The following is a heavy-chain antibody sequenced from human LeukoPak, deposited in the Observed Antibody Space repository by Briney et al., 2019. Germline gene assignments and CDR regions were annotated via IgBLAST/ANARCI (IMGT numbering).Heavy chain of an antibody. V-gene: IGHV4-39*06. CDR2: IYYSGST. CDR3: ARETNTGTYRGYDF. CDR1: GGSISSSSYY. D-gene: IGHD5-12*01. J-gene: IGHJ4*02. Sequence: SETLSLTCTVSGGSISSSSYYWGWIRQPPGKGLEWIGSIYYSGSTYYNPSLKSRVTISVDTSKNQFALRLSSVTAADTALYFCARETNTGTYRGYDFWGRGTLVTVSS.